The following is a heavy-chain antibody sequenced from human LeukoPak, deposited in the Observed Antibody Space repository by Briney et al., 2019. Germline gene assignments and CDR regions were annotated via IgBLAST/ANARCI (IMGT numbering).Heavy chain of an antibody. Sequence: SETLSLTCTVSGGSISSSSYYWGWIRQPPGKGLEWIGSIYYSGSTYYNPSLKSRVTISVDTSKNQFSLKLSSVTAADTAVYYCARGTRSDSSGYYPYYYGMDVWGQGTTVTVSS. D-gene: IGHD3-22*01. CDR1: GGSISSSSYY. CDR3: ARGTRSDSSGYYPYYYGMDV. J-gene: IGHJ6*02. V-gene: IGHV4-39*07. CDR2: IYYSGST.